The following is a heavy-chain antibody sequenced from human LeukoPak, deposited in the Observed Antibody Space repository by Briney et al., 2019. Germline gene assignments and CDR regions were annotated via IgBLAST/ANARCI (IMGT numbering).Heavy chain of an antibody. CDR3: ARSRAHRYSSSWDSFSY. Sequence: ASVKVSCKASGYTFTSYGISWVRQAPGQGLEWMGWISAYNGNTNYAQKLQGRVTMTTDTSTSTAYMELSSLRSEDTAVYYCARSRAHRYSSSWDSFSYWGQGTLVTVSS. D-gene: IGHD6-13*01. CDR2: ISAYNGNT. V-gene: IGHV1-18*01. J-gene: IGHJ4*02. CDR1: GYTFTSYG.